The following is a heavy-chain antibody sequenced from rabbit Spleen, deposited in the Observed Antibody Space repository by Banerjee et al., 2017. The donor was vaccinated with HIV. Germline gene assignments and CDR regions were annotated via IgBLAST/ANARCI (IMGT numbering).Heavy chain of an antibody. V-gene: IGHV1S40*01. CDR2: IYAGSSGTI. D-gene: IGHD1-1*01. CDR1: GFSFSSSDW. J-gene: IGHJ2*01. Sequence: QSLEESGGDLVKPGASLTLTCTASGFSFSSSDWICWVRQAPGKGPEWIACIYAGSSGTIYYATWAKGRFTISKTSSTTVTLQMTSLTAADTATYFCARGPNVGGGGCGLWGQGTLVTVS. CDR3: ARGPNVGGGGCGL.